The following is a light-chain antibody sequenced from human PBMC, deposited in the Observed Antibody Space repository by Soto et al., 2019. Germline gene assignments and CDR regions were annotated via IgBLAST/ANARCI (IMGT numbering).Light chain of an antibody. CDR3: QKYSSVPV. CDR2: AAS. V-gene: IGKV1-27*01. CDR1: QDIRNF. J-gene: IGKJ3*01. Sequence: DIQMTQSPTSLSASVGDRVTITCRASQDIRNFVAWYQQKPGKAPKLLIYAASTLQSGVPSRFSGSGSGTDFTLTINSLQHEDVATYSCQKYSSVPVFGPGTKV.